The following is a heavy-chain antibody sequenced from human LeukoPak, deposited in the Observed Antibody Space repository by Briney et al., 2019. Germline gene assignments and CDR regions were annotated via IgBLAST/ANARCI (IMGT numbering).Heavy chain of an antibody. CDR2: ITSGSSYI. CDR3: ARDPYSGSYGNYYYYFMDV. Sequence: PGGSLRLSCAASGFTFSSYEMHWVRQAPGKGLEWVSSITSGSSYIYYADSVKGRFTISRDNAKNSLYLQMNSLRAEDTAVYYCARDPYSGSYGNYYYYFMDVWGKGTTVTISS. D-gene: IGHD1-26*01. J-gene: IGHJ6*03. V-gene: IGHV3-21*01. CDR1: GFTFSSYE.